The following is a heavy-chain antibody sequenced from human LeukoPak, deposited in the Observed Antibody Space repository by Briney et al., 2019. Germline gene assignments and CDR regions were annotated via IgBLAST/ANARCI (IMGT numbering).Heavy chain of an antibody. CDR3: ARARGSYYTYYYSMDV. V-gene: IGHV4-59*08. D-gene: IGHD3-10*01. J-gene: IGHJ6*02. Sequence: SETLSLTCTVSGGSISSYYWSWIRQPPGKGLEWIGYIYYSGSTNYNPSLKSRVTISVDTSKNQFSLRLRSVTATDTAVYYCARARGSYYTYYYSMDVWGQGTTVTVSS. CDR2: IYYSGST. CDR1: GGSISSYY.